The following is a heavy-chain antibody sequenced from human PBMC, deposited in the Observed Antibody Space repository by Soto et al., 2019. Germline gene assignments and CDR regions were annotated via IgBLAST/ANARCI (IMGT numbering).Heavy chain of an antibody. CDR2: ISSSGSTI. V-gene: IGHV3-11*01. J-gene: IGHJ1*01. CDR1: GFTFSDYY. Sequence: PGGSLRLSCAASGFTFSDYYMSWIRQAPGKGLEWVSYISSSGSTIYYADSVKGRFTISRDNAKNSLYLQMNSLRAEDTAVYYCARDSVLQIVVVITSTGEYFLPWREGTLVTVSS. CDR3: ARDSVLQIVVVITSTGEYFLP. D-gene: IGHD3-22*01.